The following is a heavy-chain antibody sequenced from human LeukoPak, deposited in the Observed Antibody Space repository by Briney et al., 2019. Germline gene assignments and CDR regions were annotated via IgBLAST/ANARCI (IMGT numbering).Heavy chain of an antibody. J-gene: IGHJ4*02. Sequence: GGSLRLSCAASGFSFSTYWMSWVRQTPGKGLEFVANIDQGGSVRNYMDSLKGRCTIPRDNAKKSLYLEINSRRADDTAVYYCARDPESSSFDLWGRGALVTVSS. CDR1: GFSFSTYW. CDR2: IDQGGSVR. D-gene: IGHD6-13*01. CDR3: ARDPESSSFDL. V-gene: IGHV3-7*01.